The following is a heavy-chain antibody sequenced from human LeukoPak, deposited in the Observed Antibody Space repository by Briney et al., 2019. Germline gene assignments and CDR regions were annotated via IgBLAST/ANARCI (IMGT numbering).Heavy chain of an antibody. CDR2: ISSSGSTI. Sequence: GGSLRLSCAASGFTFSTYGMSWVRQAPGKGLEWVSYISSSGSTIYYAGSVKGRFTISRDNAKNSLYLQMNSLRAEDTAVYYCAREIRVYDYVWGSYPSTADWGQGTLVTVSS. D-gene: IGHD3-16*02. CDR1: GFTFSTYG. J-gene: IGHJ4*02. CDR3: AREIRVYDYVWGSYPSTAD. V-gene: IGHV3-48*04.